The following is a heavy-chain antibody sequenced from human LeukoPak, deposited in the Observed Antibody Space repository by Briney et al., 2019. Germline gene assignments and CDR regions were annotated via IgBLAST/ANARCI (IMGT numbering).Heavy chain of an antibody. J-gene: IGHJ3*02. Sequence: SETLSLTCSVSGDSISSEDYWWGWIRQPPGKGLEWVGSVFYSGSTYYTASLKSRLTISVDTSKNQFSLKLTSVTAADTAVYFWARQRVHSRWAFDIWGPGTMVTVSS. V-gene: IGHV4-39*01. CDR3: ARQRVHSRWAFDI. CDR2: VFYSGST. D-gene: IGHD5-12*01. CDR1: GDSISSEDYW.